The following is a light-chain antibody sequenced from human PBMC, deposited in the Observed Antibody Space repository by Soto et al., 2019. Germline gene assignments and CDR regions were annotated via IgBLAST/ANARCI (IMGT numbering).Light chain of an antibody. J-gene: IGKJ1*01. V-gene: IGKV3-20*01. CDR1: QSVSSSY. Sequence: ETVLTQSPGTLSLSPGERATLSCRASQSVSSSYLAWYQQKPGQAPRLLIYDAPSRATGIPDRFGGSGSWTDFTPTTSTLEPDDCPVYYCQQYVRSPPSWTFRRGTKVEIK. CDR2: DAP. CDR3: QQYVRSPPSWT.